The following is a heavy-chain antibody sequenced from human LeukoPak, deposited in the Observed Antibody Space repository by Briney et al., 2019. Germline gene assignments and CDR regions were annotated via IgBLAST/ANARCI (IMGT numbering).Heavy chain of an antibody. Sequence: PGGSLRLSCAASGFTFSIYAMSWVRQAPGKGLEWVSVIYSGGDTYYADSVKGRFTTSRDNSKNTLYLQMHTLRAEDTAVYYCARDLLGRPYYYGMDVWGQGTTVTVSS. CDR1: GFTFSIYA. V-gene: IGHV3-53*01. J-gene: IGHJ6*02. CDR3: ARDLLGRPYYYGMDV. D-gene: IGHD1-26*01. CDR2: IYSGGDT.